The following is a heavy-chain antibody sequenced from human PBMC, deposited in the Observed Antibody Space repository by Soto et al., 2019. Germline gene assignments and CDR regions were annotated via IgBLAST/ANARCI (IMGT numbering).Heavy chain of an antibody. V-gene: IGHV1-18*01. CDR3: ARAVDTGDYPSYYSGMDV. CDR1: GYTFTSYG. D-gene: IGHD4-17*01. CDR2: ISAYNGNT. Sequence: ASVKVSCKASGYTFTSYGISWVRQAPGQGLEWMGWISAYNGNTNYAQKLQGRVTMTTDTSTSTAYMELRSLRSDDTAVYYCARAVDTGDYPSYYSGMDVWGQGTTVTVSS. J-gene: IGHJ6*02.